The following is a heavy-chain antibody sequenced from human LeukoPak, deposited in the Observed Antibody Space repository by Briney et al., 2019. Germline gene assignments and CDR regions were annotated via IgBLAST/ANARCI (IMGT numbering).Heavy chain of an antibody. V-gene: IGHV3-23*01. CDR3: AKDRTTAARIFDY. J-gene: IGHJ4*02. D-gene: IGHD6-6*01. CDR1: GFTFSSYA. CDR2: ISGSGGGTT. Sequence: PGGSLRLSCAASGFTFSSYAMSWVRQAPGKGLEWVSGISGSGGGTTYYTDSVKGRFTISRDNPKNTLYLQTNSLRVEDTAVYYCAKDRTTAARIFDYWGQGTRVTVSS.